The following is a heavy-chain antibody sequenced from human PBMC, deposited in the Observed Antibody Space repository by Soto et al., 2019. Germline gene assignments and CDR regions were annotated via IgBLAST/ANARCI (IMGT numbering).Heavy chain of an antibody. V-gene: IGHV3-23*01. Sequence: LRLSCAASGFTFSSYAMSWVRQAPGKGLEWVSAISGSGGSTYYADSVKGRFTISRDNSKNTLYLQMNSLRAEDTAVYYCAKDRIAAATAGPNWFDPWGQGTLVTVS. D-gene: IGHD6-13*01. J-gene: IGHJ5*02. CDR3: AKDRIAAATAGPNWFDP. CDR1: GFTFSSYA. CDR2: ISGSGGST.